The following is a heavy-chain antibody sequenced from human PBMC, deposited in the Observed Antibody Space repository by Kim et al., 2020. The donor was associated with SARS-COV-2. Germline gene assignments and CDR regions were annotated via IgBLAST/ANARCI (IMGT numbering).Heavy chain of an antibody. V-gene: IGHV5-51*01. CDR1: GYTFSNYW. CDR3: ARHWRYSTSSPHFDY. Sequence: GESLKMSCTDSGYTFSNYWIGWVRQRPGKGLEWMGIIYPDDSDVRYSPSFKGQVTISADRSITTAYLQWSSLKASDTAMYYCARHWRYSTSSPHFDYWGQGTLVTVSS. CDR2: IYPDDSDV. D-gene: IGHD6-6*01. J-gene: IGHJ4*02.